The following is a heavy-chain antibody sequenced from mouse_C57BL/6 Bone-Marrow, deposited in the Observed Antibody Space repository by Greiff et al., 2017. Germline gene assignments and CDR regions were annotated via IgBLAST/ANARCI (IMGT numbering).Heavy chain of an antibody. J-gene: IGHJ3*01. D-gene: IGHD2-3*01. CDR3: ARRWFGWFAY. CDR1: GYTFTDYY. CDR2: INPYNGGT. Sequence: EVKLMESGPVLVKPGASVKMSCKASGYTFTDYYMNWVKQSHGKSLEWIGVINPYNGGTSYNQKFKGKATLTVDKSSSTAYMELNSLTSEDSAVYYCARRWFGWFAYWGQGTLVTVSA. V-gene: IGHV1-19*01.